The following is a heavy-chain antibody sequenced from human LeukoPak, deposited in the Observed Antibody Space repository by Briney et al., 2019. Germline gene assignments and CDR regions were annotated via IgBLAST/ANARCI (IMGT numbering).Heavy chain of an antibody. V-gene: IGHV4-38-2*02. D-gene: IGHD3-22*01. CDR3: ARRYSSAFYPFRSFDY. CDR1: AYSFSSDYY. J-gene: IGHJ4*02. Sequence: SETLSLTCSVSAYSFSSDYYWGWIRQSPGRALEWIGTIYHSGSPFYNPSLQSRVIISLDTSKNQFSLKLNSVTAADTAVDFCARRYSSAFYPFRSFDYWGQGIQVTVSS. CDR2: IYHSGSP.